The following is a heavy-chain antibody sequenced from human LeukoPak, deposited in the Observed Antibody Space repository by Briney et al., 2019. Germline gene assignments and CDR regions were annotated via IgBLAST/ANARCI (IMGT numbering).Heavy chain of an antibody. Sequence: GGSLRLSCAASGFTFSSYSMNWVRQAPGKGLEWVSYISSSSSTIYYADSVKGRFTISRDNAKNSLYLQMNSLRAEDTAVYYCASRRGQSGYQPGDYWGQGTLVTVSS. CDR1: GFTFSSYS. D-gene: IGHD3-3*01. V-gene: IGHV3-48*01. J-gene: IGHJ4*02. CDR3: ASRRGQSGYQPGDY. CDR2: ISSSSSTI.